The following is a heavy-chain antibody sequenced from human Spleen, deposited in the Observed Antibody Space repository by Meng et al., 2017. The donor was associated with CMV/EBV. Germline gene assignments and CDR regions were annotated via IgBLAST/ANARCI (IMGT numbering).Heavy chain of an antibody. V-gene: IGHV4-59*01. Sequence: SETLSLTCTVSGGSISSYYWSWLRQPPGKGLEWIGHISYIGSTNYNPSLKSRVTISVDTSKNQFSLKLSSVTAADTAVFYCARDILERNAFDMWGQGTMVTVSS. CDR1: GGSISSYY. CDR2: ISYIGST. CDR3: ARDILERNAFDM. J-gene: IGHJ3*02. D-gene: IGHD1-1*01.